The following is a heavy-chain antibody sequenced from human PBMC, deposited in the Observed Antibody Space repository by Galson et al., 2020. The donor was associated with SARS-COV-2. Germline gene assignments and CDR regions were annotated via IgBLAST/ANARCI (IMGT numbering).Heavy chain of an antibody. V-gene: IGHV2-70*11. D-gene: IGHD3-22*01. Sequence: SGPTLVKPTQTLTLTCTFSGFSLSTSGMCVSWIRQPPGKALEWLARIDWDDDNYYSTSLKTRITISKATSKNQVVLTMTSMDPVDTATYYCARSLYYDSSGYYTPVINYYMDVWGKGTTVTVSS. J-gene: IGHJ6*03. CDR2: IDWDDDN. CDR3: ARSLYYDSSGYYTPVINYYMDV. CDR1: GFSLSTSGMC.